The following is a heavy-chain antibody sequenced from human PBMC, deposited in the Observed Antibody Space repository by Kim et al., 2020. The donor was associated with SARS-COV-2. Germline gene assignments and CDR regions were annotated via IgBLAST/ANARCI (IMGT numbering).Heavy chain of an antibody. J-gene: IGHJ5*02. V-gene: IGHV5-10-1*01. CDR3: ARHGTVLLWFGENNWFDP. Sequence: GESLKISCKGSGYSFTSYWISWVRQMPGKGLEWMGRIDPSDSYTNYSPSFQGHVTISTDKSISTAYLQSSSLKASDTAMYYCARHGTVLLWFGENNWFDPWGQGTLVTVSS. CDR2: IDPSDSYT. D-gene: IGHD3-10*01. CDR1: GYSFTSYW.